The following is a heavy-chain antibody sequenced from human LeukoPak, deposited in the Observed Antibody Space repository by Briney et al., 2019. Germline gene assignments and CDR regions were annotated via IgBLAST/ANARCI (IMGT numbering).Heavy chain of an antibody. D-gene: IGHD2-15*01. Sequence: AGGSLRLSCAASGFTFSDYYMSWIRQAPGKGLEWVSYISSSGSTIYYADSVKGRFTISRDNAKNSLYLQMNSLRAEDTAVYYCARDRPSVGYCSGGSCYDFDYWGQGTLVTVSS. CDR2: ISSSGSTI. J-gene: IGHJ4*02. CDR3: ARDRPSVGYCSGGSCYDFDY. CDR1: GFTFSDYY. V-gene: IGHV3-11*04.